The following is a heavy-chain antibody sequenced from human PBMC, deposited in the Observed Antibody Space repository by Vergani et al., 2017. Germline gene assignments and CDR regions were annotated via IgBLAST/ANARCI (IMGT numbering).Heavy chain of an antibody. Sequence: VQLLESGGGLVQPGGSLRLSCAASGFTFSSYAMSWIRQPPGKGLEWIGEINHSGSTNYNPSLKSRVTISVDTSKNQFSLKLSSVTAADTAVYYCARGPYGYAWDYWGQGTLVTVSS. V-gene: IGHV4-34*01. CDR1: GFTFSSYA. CDR3: ARGPYGYAWDY. D-gene: IGHD4-17*01. CDR2: INHSGST. J-gene: IGHJ4*02.